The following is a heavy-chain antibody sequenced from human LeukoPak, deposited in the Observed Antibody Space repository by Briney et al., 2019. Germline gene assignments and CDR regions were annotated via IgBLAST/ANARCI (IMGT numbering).Heavy chain of an antibody. Sequence: SETLSLTCTVSGYSISSGYYWGWLRQPPGKGLEWIGEIYHSGSTNYNPSLKSRVTISVDKSKNQFSLKLSSVTAADTAVYYCARHCGGDCYTSDAFDIWGQGTMVTVSS. V-gene: IGHV4-38-2*02. CDR1: GYSISSGYY. D-gene: IGHD2-21*02. J-gene: IGHJ3*02. CDR2: IYHSGST. CDR3: ARHCGGDCYTSDAFDI.